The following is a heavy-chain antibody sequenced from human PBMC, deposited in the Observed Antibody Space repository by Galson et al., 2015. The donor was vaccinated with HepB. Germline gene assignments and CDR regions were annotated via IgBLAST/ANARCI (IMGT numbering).Heavy chain of an antibody. CDR1: GFTLRSHA. CDR2: TSYDGSNK. D-gene: IGHD2-15*01. Sequence: SLRLSCAASGFTLRSHAMHWVRQAPGKGLEWVAVTSYDGSNKNYADSVKGRFTVSRDNSKNTVYLQMNSLEVEDTAVYFCAKDSSYCIGDSCHSDHYYYGMDVWGQGITVTVSS. J-gene: IGHJ6*02. V-gene: IGHV3-30*18. CDR3: AKDSSYCIGDSCHSDHYYYGMDV.